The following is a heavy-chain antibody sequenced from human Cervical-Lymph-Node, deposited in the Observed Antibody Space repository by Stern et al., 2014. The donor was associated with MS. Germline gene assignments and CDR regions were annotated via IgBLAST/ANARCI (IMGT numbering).Heavy chain of an antibody. D-gene: IGHD4-11*01. CDR3: ARGVTAVTNYVPNWCFDL. V-gene: IGHV4-39*02. CDR2: VYYSGIN. J-gene: IGHJ2*01. Sequence: QLQLQESGPGLVKPSETLSLTCTVSGGSITNRDYWGWIRQSPGKGLEWIGSVYYSGINYYRPSLKSRATISTDTSRTQFFLRLNSVTATDTAVYFCARGVTAVTNYVPNWCFDLWGRGTLVTVSS. CDR1: GGSITNRDY.